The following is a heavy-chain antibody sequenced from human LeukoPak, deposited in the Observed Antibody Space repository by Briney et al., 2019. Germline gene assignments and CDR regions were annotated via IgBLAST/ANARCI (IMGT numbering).Heavy chain of an antibody. J-gene: IGHJ4*02. CDR3: AKGSEIVVVTALDY. V-gene: IGHV3-23*01. Sequence: GGSLRLSCAASGSTFSNYAMSWVRQAPGKGLEWVSAISGSGGSTYYADSVKGRFTISRDNSKNTLYLQMNSLRAEDTAVYYCAKGSEIVVVTALDYWGQGTLVTVSS. D-gene: IGHD3-22*01. CDR2: ISGSGGST. CDR1: GSTFSNYA.